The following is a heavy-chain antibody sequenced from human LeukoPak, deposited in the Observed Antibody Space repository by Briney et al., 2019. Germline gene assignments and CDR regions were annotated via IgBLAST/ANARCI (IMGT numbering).Heavy chain of an antibody. CDR1: GFTFSSYL. Sequence: GGSLRLSCAASGFTFSSYLMSWVRQAPGKGLEWVANIKQDGSEKYYVDSLKGRFTISRDNAKNSLYLQMNSLGAEDTAVYYCARRQCSSISCYYAFDIWGQGTMVTVSS. CDR3: ARRQCSSISCYYAFDI. D-gene: IGHD2-2*01. J-gene: IGHJ3*02. V-gene: IGHV3-7*01. CDR2: IKQDGSEK.